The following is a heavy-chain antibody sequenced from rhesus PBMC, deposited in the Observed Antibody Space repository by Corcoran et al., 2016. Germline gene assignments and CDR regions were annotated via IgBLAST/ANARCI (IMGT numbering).Heavy chain of an antibody. CDR2: YNSGGGST. CDR1: GFTFSSYW. CDR3: AKERYSSGWANFDY. Sequence: EVQLVESGGGLAKPGGSLRLSCAASGFTFSSYWMNWVRQAPGNGLEWVSAYNSGGGSTDYADSVKCRFTIARDNAKNTLSLQMNSLRAEDTAVYYCAKERYSSGWANFDYWGQGVLVTVSS. V-gene: IGHV3S25*01. J-gene: IGHJ4*01. D-gene: IGHD6-31*01.